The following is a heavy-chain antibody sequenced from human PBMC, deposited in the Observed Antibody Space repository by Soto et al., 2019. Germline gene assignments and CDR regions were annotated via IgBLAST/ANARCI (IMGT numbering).Heavy chain of an antibody. D-gene: IGHD2-21*02. V-gene: IGHV4-39*01. Sequence: QLQLQESGPGLVKPSETLSLTCTVSGGSISSSSYYWGWIRQPPGKGLEWIGSIYYSGSTYYNPSLESRVTISVDTSKSQFSLKLSSVTAADTAVYYCARYYCGNSGAAFDIWGQGTMVTVSS. CDR3: ARYYCGNSGAAFDI. CDR2: IYYSGST. CDR1: GGSISSSSYY. J-gene: IGHJ3*02.